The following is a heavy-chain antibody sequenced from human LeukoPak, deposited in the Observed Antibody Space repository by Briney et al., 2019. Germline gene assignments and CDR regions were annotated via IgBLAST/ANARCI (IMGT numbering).Heavy chain of an antibody. Sequence: PGGSLRLSCAASGFTFSSYEMNWVRQAPGKGLEWVSYISSSGSTIYYADSVKGRFTISRDNAKNSLYLQMYSLRAEDTAVYYCASGGLQLWGPNFGGQGTLVTVSS. D-gene: IGHD5-18*01. CDR2: ISSSGSTI. CDR1: GFTFSSYE. CDR3: ASGGLQLWGPNF. J-gene: IGHJ4*02. V-gene: IGHV3-48*03.